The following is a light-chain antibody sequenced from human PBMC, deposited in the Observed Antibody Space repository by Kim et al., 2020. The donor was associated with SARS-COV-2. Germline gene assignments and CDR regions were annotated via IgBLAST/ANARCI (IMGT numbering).Light chain of an antibody. V-gene: IGLV3-9*01. Sequence: SYELTQPLSVSVALGQTARITCGGNNIGSKNVHWYQQKPGQAPVLVIYRESNRPSGIPERFSGSNSGNTATLTISRAQAGDEADYYCQVWDSSTGKVFGGGTQLTVL. CDR1: NIGSKN. J-gene: IGLJ2*01. CDR3: QVWDSSTGKV. CDR2: RES.